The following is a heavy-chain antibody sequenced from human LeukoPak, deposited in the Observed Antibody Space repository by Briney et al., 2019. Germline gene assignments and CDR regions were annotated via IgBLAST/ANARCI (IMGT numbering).Heavy chain of an antibody. D-gene: IGHD3-22*01. V-gene: IGHV1-18*01. CDR2: ISAYNGNT. J-gene: IGHJ3*02. CDR3: ARGADSSGYYDAFDI. CDR1: GYTFTSYG. Sequence: ASVKVSCKASGYTFTSYGISWVRQAPGQGLEWMGWISAYNGNTNYAQKLQGRVTMTTDTSTSTAYMELRRLRSDDTAVYYCARGADSSGYYDAFDIWGQGTMVTVSS.